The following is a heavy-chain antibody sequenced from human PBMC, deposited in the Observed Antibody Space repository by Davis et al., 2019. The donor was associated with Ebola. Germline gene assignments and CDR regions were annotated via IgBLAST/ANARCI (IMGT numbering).Heavy chain of an antibody. V-gene: IGHV4-34*01. D-gene: IGHD2-2*01. Sequence: ETLSLTCAVYGGSFSGYYWSWIRQPPGKGLEWIGEINHSGSTNYNPSLKSRVTISVDTSKNQFSLKLSSVTAADTAVYYCARRPAIYYYYYGMDVWGQGTTVTVSS. CDR3: ARRPAIYYYYYGMDV. CDR1: GGSFSGYY. J-gene: IGHJ6*02. CDR2: INHSGST.